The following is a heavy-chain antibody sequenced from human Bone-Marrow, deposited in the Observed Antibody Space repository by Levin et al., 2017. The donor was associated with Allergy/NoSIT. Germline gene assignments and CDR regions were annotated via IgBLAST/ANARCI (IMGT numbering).Heavy chain of an antibody. Sequence: ASVKVSCKASGYTFTSYDINWVRQATGQGLEWMGWMNPNSGNTGYAQKFQGRVTMTRNTSISTAYMELSSLRSEDTAVYYCARAQDIVVVPAALNYYYGMDVWGQGTTVTVSS. CDR3: ARAQDIVVVPAALNYYYGMDV. V-gene: IGHV1-8*01. D-gene: IGHD2-2*01. J-gene: IGHJ6*02. CDR1: GYTFTSYD. CDR2: MNPNSGNT.